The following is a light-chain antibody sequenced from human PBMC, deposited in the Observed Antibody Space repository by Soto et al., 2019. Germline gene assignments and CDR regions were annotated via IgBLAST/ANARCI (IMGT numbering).Light chain of an antibody. CDR2: SNN. Sequence: QSVLTQPHSASGTPGQRVTISCSGSSSNIGSNYVFWYQQLPGTAPKLLVYSNNQRPSGVPDRFSGSKSGTSASLAISGLRSEDEADYYCAARDDSLSVWVFAGGTKLTVL. CDR1: SSNIGSNY. CDR3: AARDDSLSVWV. J-gene: IGLJ3*02. V-gene: IGLV1-47*02.